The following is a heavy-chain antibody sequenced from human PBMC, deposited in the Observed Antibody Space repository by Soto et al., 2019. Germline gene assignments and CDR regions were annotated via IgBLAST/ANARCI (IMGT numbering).Heavy chain of an antibody. CDR2: ISAYNGNT. Sequence: ASVKVSCKASGYTFASYDINWVRQATGQGLEWMGWISAYNGNTNYAQKLQGRVTMTTDTSTSTAYMELRSLRSDDTAVYYCARSIAVAGQYVDYWGQGTLVTVSS. CDR1: GYTFASYD. D-gene: IGHD6-19*01. CDR3: ARSIAVAGQYVDY. J-gene: IGHJ4*02. V-gene: IGHV1-18*01.